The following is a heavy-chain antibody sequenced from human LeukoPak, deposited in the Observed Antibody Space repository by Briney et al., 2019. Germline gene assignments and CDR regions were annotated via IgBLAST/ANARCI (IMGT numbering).Heavy chain of an antibody. V-gene: IGHV3-7*01. J-gene: IGHJ4*02. Sequence: PGGSLRLSCEGSGFTFSNYWMGWVRQAPGKGLQWVANIKTDGSEKYYVDSVKGRFTISRDNAKNSLYLQMNSLRAEDTAVYYCARVSFGSVIIRPFDYWGQGTLVTVSS. CDR1: GFTFSNYW. CDR3: ARVSFGSVIIRPFDY. CDR2: IKTDGSEK. D-gene: IGHD3-3*01.